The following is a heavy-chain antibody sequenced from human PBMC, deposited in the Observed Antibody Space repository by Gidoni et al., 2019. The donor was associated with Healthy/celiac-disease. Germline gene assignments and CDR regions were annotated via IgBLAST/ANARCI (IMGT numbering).Heavy chain of an antibody. Sequence: EVQLVESGGGLVQPGGSLRLSCAASGFTFSSYSMNWVRQAPGKGLEWVSYISSSSSTIDYADSVKGRFTISRDNARNSLYLQMNRLRDEDTAVYYCARDHSSSWYPLGFDYWGQGTLVTVSS. CDR1: GFTFSSYS. J-gene: IGHJ4*02. D-gene: IGHD6-13*01. V-gene: IGHV3-48*02. CDR3: ARDHSSSWYPLGFDY. CDR2: ISSSSSTI.